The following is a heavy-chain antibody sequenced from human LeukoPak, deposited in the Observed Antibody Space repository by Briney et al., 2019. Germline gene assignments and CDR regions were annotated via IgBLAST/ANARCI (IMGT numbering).Heavy chain of an antibody. V-gene: IGHV4-59*01. CDR1: GDSISSYY. D-gene: IGHD2-15*01. CDR3: ARGARYCTGGTCLDY. J-gene: IGHJ4*02. CDR2: IYYSGST. Sequence: SETLSLTCTVSGDSISSYYWSWIRQPPGKGLEWIGYIYYSGSTNYNPSLKSRVTMSLDTSKNQFSLRLSSVSAADTAVYYCARGARYCTGGTCLDYWGQGTLATVSS.